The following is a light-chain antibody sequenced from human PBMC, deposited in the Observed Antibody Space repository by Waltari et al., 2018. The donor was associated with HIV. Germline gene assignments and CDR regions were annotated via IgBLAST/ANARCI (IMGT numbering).Light chain of an antibody. V-gene: IGLV1-44*01. Sequence: QSVLTQPPSASGTPGQRVTISCSGSSSNIGSNPVSWYQQLPGRAPKVFIYRNVDRPSGVPDRFSGSKSGTSASLAISGLQSEDEADYYCATWDDNLNGWVFGGGTKVTVL. CDR2: RNV. CDR3: ATWDDNLNGWV. CDR1: SSNIGSNP. J-gene: IGLJ3*02.